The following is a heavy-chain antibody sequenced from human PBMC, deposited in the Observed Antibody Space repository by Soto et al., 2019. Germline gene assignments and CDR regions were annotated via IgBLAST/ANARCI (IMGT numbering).Heavy chain of an antibody. CDR1: GFTFSSCG. Sequence: GGSLRLACAASGFTFSSCGMHWVRQAPGKGLEWVAVISYDGSNKYYADSVKGRFTISRDNSKNTLYLQMNSLRAEDTAVYYCAKDRGTYNWFDPWGQGTQVTVSS. CDR2: ISYDGSNK. D-gene: IGHD1-7*01. CDR3: AKDRGTYNWFDP. J-gene: IGHJ5*02. V-gene: IGHV3-30*18.